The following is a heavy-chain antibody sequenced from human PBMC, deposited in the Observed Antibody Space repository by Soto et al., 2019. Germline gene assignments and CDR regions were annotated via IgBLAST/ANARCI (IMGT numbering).Heavy chain of an antibody. J-gene: IGHJ6*02. CDR2: ISGNGENT. D-gene: IGHD6-13*01. CDR1: GFIFRSHA. Sequence: EVQLLESGGGLVQPGGSLRLSCAASGFIFRSHAISWVRQAPGKGLEWISTISGNGENTYYAYSVKGQLTISRDNSKNTVYRQMNNLRVEDTAVYYCAKDRLYSRLWFPHPLYGMDVWGQGATVTVSS. V-gene: IGHV3-23*01. CDR3: AKDRLYSRLWFPHPLYGMDV.